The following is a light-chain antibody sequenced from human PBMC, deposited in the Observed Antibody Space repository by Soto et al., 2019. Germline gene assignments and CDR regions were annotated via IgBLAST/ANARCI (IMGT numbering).Light chain of an antibody. CDR3: QKYTNVPA. J-gene: IGKJ4*01. Sequence: DIQMTQSPSSLSASVGDRVTITCRASQGISIDLAWYQQIPGKVPKLLISAASTLQSWVPSRFSGSGSGTDYTLTISSLQPEDVATYYCQKYTNVPAFGGGTKVEIK. CDR1: QGISID. CDR2: AAS. V-gene: IGKV1-27*01.